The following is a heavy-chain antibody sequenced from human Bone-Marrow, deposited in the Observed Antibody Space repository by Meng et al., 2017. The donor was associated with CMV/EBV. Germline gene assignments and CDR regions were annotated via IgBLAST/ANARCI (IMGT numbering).Heavy chain of an antibody. CDR2: IFYSGST. J-gene: IGHJ5*02. V-gene: IGHV4-59*01. CDR3: ARTEYNWFDP. Sequence: GSLRLSCTVSGGSIGSDYWSWIRQSPGKGLEWIGYIFYSGSTNYNPSLKSRVTISVDTSRNQFSLKLNSVTAADTAIYYCARTEYNWFDPCGPGTLVTASS. CDR1: GGSIGSDY.